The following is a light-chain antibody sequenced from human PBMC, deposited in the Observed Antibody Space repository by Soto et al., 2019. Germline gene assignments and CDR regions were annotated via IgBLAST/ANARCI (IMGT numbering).Light chain of an antibody. J-gene: IGKJ1*01. V-gene: IGKV3-15*01. CDR1: QSVSSY. CDR3: QQYNNSQT. CDR2: DAS. Sequence: EIVMTQSPVTLSVSPGERATLSCRASQSVSSYLAWYQQKPGQAPRLLIYDASTRATGLPARFSGSGSGTEITLTISRLQSEDFAVYYCQQYNNSQTFGQGTKVEIK.